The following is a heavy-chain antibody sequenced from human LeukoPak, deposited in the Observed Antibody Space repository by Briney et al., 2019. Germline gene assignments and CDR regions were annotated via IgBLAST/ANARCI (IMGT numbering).Heavy chain of an antibody. CDR1: GFTFSSYA. D-gene: IGHD2-2*01. CDR2: LSGSGGST. J-gene: IGHJ3*02. V-gene: IGHV3-23*01. CDR3: AKDGGPPDCSSTSCYPDDAFDI. Sequence: GGSLRLSCAASGFTFSSYAMMWARQAPGKGVEGVSALSGSGGSTYYAVSVKGRFTISRENSKNTLYLQMNSLRAEDTAVYYCAKDGGPPDCSSTSCYPDDAFDIWGQGTMVTVSS.